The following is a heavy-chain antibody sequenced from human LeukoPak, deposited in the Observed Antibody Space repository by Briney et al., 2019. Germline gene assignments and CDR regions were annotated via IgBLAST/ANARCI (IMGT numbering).Heavy chain of an antibody. CDR2: INHSGST. Sequence: SETLSLTCAVYGGSFSGYYWSWIRQPPGRGLEWIGEINHSGSTNYNPSLKSRVTISVDTSKNQFSLKLSSVTAADTAVYYCARPHLRRDYYYYGMDVWGKGTTVTVSS. CDR3: ARPHLRRDYYYYGMDV. V-gene: IGHV4-34*01. J-gene: IGHJ6*04. CDR1: GGSFSGYY.